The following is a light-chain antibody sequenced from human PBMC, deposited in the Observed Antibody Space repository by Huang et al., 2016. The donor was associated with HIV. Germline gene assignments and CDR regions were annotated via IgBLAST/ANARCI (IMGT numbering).Light chain of an antibody. J-gene: IGKJ2*01. V-gene: IGKV3-15*01. CDR3: QQYNNWPRT. Sequence: ERVMTQSPDILSVSPGETATLSCRASQDVNSNLAWYRQKPGQAPRLLIYGAFTRVSGIPARFNGSGSGIAFTLTISSVQSEDFAVYYCQQYNNWPRTFGQGTKLEIK. CDR1: QDVNSN. CDR2: GAF.